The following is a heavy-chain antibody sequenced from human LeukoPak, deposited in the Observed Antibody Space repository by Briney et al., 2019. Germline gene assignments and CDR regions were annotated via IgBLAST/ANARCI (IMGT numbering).Heavy chain of an antibody. D-gene: IGHD1-26*01. J-gene: IGHJ2*01. V-gene: IGHV4-59*08. CDR3: ARRVYSGSYNWYFDL. CDR2: IFYSGRT. Sequence: SETLSLTCTVSGGSISPYSWSWIRQPPGKGLEWIGYIFYSGRTSYNTSLTGRGTISVDSSNNQFSLKLSSVTAPDTAVYYCARRVYSGSYNWYFDLWGRGTLVTVSS. CDR1: GGSISPYS.